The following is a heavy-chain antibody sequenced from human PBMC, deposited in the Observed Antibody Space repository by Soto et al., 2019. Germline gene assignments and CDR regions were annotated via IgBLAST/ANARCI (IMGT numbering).Heavy chain of an antibody. Sequence: GGSLRLSCAASGFTFSSYGMHWVRQAPGKGLEWVAVIWYDGSNKYYADSVKGRFTISRDNSKNTLYLQMNSLRAEDTAVYYCARDHSRWLQLQGYWGQGTLVTVSS. J-gene: IGHJ4*02. V-gene: IGHV3-33*01. CDR1: GFTFSSYG. D-gene: IGHD5-12*01. CDR2: IWYDGSNK. CDR3: ARDHSRWLQLQGY.